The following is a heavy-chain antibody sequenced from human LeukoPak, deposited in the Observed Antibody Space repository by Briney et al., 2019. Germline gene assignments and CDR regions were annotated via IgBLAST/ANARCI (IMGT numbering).Heavy chain of an antibody. D-gene: IGHD7-27*01. CDR2: IYYSGST. Sequence: SETLSLTCTGSGDSISSYYWSWIRQPPGKGLEWIGYIYYSGSTNYNPSLKSRVAISVDTSKNQFSLNLNSVTAADTAVYYCVRLDWGAMKFDYWGQGTLVTVSS. CDR1: GDSISSYY. CDR3: VRLDWGAMKFDY. V-gene: IGHV4-59*08. J-gene: IGHJ4*02.